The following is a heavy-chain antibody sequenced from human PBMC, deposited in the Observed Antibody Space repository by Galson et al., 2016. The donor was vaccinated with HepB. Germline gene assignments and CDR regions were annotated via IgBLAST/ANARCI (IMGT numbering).Heavy chain of an antibody. D-gene: IGHD3-22*01. CDR1: GYTFTGYY. V-gene: IGHV1-2*02. J-gene: IGHJ4*02. CDR2: INPNSGGT. Sequence: SVKVSCKASGYTFTGYYLHWVRQAPGQGLEWMGWINPNSGGTNYAQYFQDRVTMTRDTSINAAYMEVSRLISDEAAIYYCASEPGGSGSLGYWGQGTLVTVSS. CDR3: ASEPGGSGSLGY.